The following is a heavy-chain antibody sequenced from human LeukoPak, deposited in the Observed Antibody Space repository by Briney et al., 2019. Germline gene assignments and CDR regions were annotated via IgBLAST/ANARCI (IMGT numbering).Heavy chain of an antibody. V-gene: IGHV3-74*01. CDR2: IKNAGDDP. Sequence: GGSLRLSCVGSGFTFSNYYMYWVRHAPGKGPVWVSRIKNAGDDPIYADSVKGRFTFSRDNAKNTAHLHMTILRAEDTSVYYCARGGYGHNMDVWGEGTTVTVSS. CDR1: GFTFSNYY. CDR3: ARGGYGHNMDV. D-gene: IGHD3-10*01. J-gene: IGHJ6*03.